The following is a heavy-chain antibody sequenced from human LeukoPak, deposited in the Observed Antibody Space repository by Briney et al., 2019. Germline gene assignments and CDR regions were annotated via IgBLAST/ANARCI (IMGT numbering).Heavy chain of an antibody. J-gene: IGHJ4*02. Sequence: ASVKVSCKASGYTFTGYYMHWVRQAPGQGLGWMGWINPNSGGTNYAQKFQGRVTMTRDTSISTAYMELSRLRSDDTAVYYCASSYYYDSSGLMYPIDYWGQGTLVTVSS. V-gene: IGHV1-2*02. CDR1: GYTFTGYY. CDR3: ASSYYYDSSGLMYPIDY. D-gene: IGHD3-22*01. CDR2: INPNSGGT.